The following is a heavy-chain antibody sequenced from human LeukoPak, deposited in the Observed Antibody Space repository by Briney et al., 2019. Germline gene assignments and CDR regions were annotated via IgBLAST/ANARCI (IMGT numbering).Heavy chain of an antibody. CDR1: GCTFTGYY. CDR3: ARDRGADIVVVPAAHYSFDY. D-gene: IGHD2-2*01. CDR2: INPNSGGT. V-gene: IGHV1-2*04. J-gene: IGHJ4*01. Sequence: ASVKVSCKASGCTFTGYYMHWVRQAPGQGLEWMGWINPNSGGTTYAQKFQGWVTMTRDTSISTAYMELSRLRSDDTAVYYCARDRGADIVVVPAAHYSFDYWGQEPWSPSPQ.